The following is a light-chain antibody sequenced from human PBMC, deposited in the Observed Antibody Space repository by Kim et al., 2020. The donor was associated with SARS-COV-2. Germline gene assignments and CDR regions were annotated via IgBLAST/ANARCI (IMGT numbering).Light chain of an antibody. CDR1: TSNIGTNY. V-gene: IGLV1-51*01. Sequence: GQKVTVSCSGTTSNIGTNYVSWYQQLPGTAPTVLIYDGNQRPSGIPDRFSGSRSGTSATLGITGLQTGDEADYYCGTWDDSLSAGVFGGGTQLTVL. CDR2: DGN. CDR3: GTWDDSLSAGV. J-gene: IGLJ2*01.